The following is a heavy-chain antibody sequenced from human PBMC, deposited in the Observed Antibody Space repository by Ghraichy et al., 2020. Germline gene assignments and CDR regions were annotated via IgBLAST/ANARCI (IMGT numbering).Heavy chain of an antibody. CDR1: GFTFDDYT. D-gene: IGHD5-18*01. Sequence: GESLNISCAASGFTFDDYTMHWVRQAPGKGLEWVSLISWDGGSTYYADSVKGRFTISRDNSKNSLYLQMNSLRTEDTALYYCAKQGVDTATAYYYYYMDVWGKGTTVTVSS. J-gene: IGHJ6*03. CDR3: AKQGVDTATAYYYYYMDV. CDR2: ISWDGGST. V-gene: IGHV3-43*01.